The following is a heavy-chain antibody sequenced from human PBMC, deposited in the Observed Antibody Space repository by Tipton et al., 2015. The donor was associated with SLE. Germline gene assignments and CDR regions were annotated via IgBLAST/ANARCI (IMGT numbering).Heavy chain of an antibody. V-gene: IGHV4-59*11. J-gene: IGHJ2*01. CDR2: ISDTGST. CDR3: ARRFYASGGFWSPSYWFFDL. D-gene: IGHD3-10*01. Sequence: TLSLTCSVSNGSISSRYWSWIRQPPGKGLEWIGHISDTGSTNYNPSLKSRVTISGDTSNNQLSLKLTSVTAADTAVYYCARRFYASGGFWSPSYWFFDLWGRGTLVTVSS. CDR1: NGSISSRY.